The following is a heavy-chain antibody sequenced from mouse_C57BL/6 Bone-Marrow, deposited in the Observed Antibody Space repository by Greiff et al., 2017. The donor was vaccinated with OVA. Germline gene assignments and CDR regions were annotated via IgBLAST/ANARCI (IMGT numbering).Heavy chain of an antibody. CDR2: IHPNSGST. Sequence: VQLQQPGAELVKPWASVKLSCKASGYTFTSYWMHWVKQRPGQGLEWIGMIHPNSGSTIYNEKFKSQATLTVDKSSSTAYMQLSSLTSEDSAVYYCARTVPSDGYYPAWFAYWGQGTLVTVSA. CDR1: GYTFTSYW. V-gene: IGHV1-64*01. D-gene: IGHD2-3*01. CDR3: ARTVPSDGYYPAWFAY. J-gene: IGHJ3*01.